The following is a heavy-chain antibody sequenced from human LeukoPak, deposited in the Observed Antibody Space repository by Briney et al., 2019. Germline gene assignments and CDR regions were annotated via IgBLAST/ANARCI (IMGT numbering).Heavy chain of an antibody. J-gene: IGHJ4*02. CDR1: GGSVSSGSYY. V-gene: IGHV4-61*01. CDR2: IYYSGST. Sequence: PSETLSLTCTVSGGSVSSGSYYWSWIRQPPGKGLEWIGYIYYSGSTNYNPSLKSRVTISVDTSKNQFSLKLSSATAADTAVYYCARISFTRGELVPDYWGQGTLVTVSS. CDR3: ARISFTRGELVPDY. D-gene: IGHD6-6*01.